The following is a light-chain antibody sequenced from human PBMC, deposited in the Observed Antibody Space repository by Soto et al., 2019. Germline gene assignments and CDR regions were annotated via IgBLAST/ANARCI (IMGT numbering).Light chain of an antibody. CDR2: QAS. V-gene: IGKV1-5*03. CDR3: QHYKESST. Sequence: DIQMTQSPSTLSASVGDRVTITCRASQSISSWLAWYQQKPGRAPKLLIYQASSSEIGVPSRFSGSGSGTEFTLTISSLQPDDFATYYCQHYKESSTFGQGTRLEIK. J-gene: IGKJ1*01. CDR1: QSISSW.